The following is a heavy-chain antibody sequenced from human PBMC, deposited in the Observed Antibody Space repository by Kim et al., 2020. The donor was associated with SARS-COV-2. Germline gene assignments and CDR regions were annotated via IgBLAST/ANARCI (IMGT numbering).Heavy chain of an antibody. Sequence: GGSLRLSCAASGFTFSSYAMSWVRQAPGKGLEWVSAISGSGGSTYYADSVKGRFTISRDNSKNTLYLQMNSLRAEDTAVYYCAKSGVPNPGGVIVYYFDYWGQGTLVTVSS. V-gene: IGHV3-23*01. J-gene: IGHJ4*02. CDR3: AKSGVPNPGGVIVYYFDY. CDR2: ISGSGGST. D-gene: IGHD3-16*02. CDR1: GFTFSSYA.